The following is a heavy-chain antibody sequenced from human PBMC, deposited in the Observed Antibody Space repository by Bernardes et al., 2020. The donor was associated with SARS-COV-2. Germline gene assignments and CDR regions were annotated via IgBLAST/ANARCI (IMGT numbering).Heavy chain of an antibody. CDR2: LSYDGRNE. D-gene: IGHD4-17*01. CDR1: GFTFSDFG. J-gene: IGHJ3*02. V-gene: IGHV3-30*18. CDR3: AKDLEPYGDYLGAFEI. Sequence: GSLRLSCAASGFTFSDFGMHWVRQAPGEGLEWMAILSYDGRNEYYADSVKGRITISRDTSKNTLYLQMHSLRAEDTARYYCAKDLEPYGDYLGAFEIWGLGTMVTVSS.